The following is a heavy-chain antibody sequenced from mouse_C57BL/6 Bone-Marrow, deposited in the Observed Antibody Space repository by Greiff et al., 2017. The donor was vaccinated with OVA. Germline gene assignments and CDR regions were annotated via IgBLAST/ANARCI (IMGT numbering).Heavy chain of an antibody. CDR1: GYTFTSYG. V-gene: IGHV1-81*01. CDR3: ARDFSGFSY. J-gene: IGHJ3*01. CDR2: IYPRNGNA. Sequence: VQLQESGAELAKPGASVKLSCKASGYTFTSYGIHWVKQRPGQGLEWIGEIYPRNGNAYYNEKFKGKATLTADKSSSTAYMELRSLTSEDSAVYFCARDFSGFSYWGRGTLAIVSA.